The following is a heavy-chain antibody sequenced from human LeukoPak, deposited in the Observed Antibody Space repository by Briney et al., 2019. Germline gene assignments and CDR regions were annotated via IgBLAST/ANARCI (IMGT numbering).Heavy chain of an antibody. CDR2: IYYSGST. D-gene: IGHD6-6*01. CDR1: GGSISSGGYY. V-gene: IGHV4-30-4*08. CDR3: ARATMGAARPFDY. Sequence: PSETLSLTCTVSGGSISSGGYYWSWIRQPPGKGLEWIGYIYYSGSTYYNPSLKSRVTISVDTSKNQFSLKLSSVTAADTAVYYCARATMGAARPFDYWGQGTLVTVSS. J-gene: IGHJ4*02.